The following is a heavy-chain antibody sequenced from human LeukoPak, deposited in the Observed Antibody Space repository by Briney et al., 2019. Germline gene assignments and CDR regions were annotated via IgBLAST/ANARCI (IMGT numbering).Heavy chain of an antibody. D-gene: IGHD3-10*01. J-gene: IGHJ3*02. CDR2: IWYDGSNK. Sequence: QAGGSLRLSCAASGFTFSSYGMHWVRQAPGKGLEWVAVIWYDGSNKYYADSVKGRFTISRDNSKNTLYLQMNSLGAEDTAVYYCAREWDITMVRGDAFDIWGQGTMVTVSS. CDR3: AREWDITMVRGDAFDI. CDR1: GFTFSSYG. V-gene: IGHV3-33*01.